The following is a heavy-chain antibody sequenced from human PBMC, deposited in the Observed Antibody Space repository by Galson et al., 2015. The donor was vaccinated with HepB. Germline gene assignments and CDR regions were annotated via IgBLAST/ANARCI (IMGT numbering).Heavy chain of an antibody. CDR1: GFTFSSYA. CDR3: ARDKESPFYSSGWWGFDP. V-gene: IGHV3-30*04. Sequence: SLRLSCAASGFTFSSYAMHWVRQAPGKGLEWVAVISYDGSNKYYADSVKGRFTISRDNSKNTLYLQMNSLRAEDTAVYYCARDKESPFYSSGWWGFDPWGQGTLVTVSS. D-gene: IGHD6-19*01. J-gene: IGHJ5*02. CDR2: ISYDGSNK.